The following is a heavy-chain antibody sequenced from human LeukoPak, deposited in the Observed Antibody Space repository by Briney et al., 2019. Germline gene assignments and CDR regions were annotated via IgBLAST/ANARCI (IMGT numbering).Heavy chain of an antibody. CDR1: GYTFTGYY. Sequence: ASVKVSCKASGYTFTGYYMHWVRQAPGQGLEWMRRINPNSGGTNYAQKFQGRVTMTRDTSISTAYVELSRLRSDDTAVYYCARDGGTDVEVPAAIQGSWFDPWGQGTLVTISS. D-gene: IGHD2-2*02. CDR2: INPNSGGT. CDR3: ARDGGTDVEVPAAIQGSWFDP. V-gene: IGHV1-2*06. J-gene: IGHJ5*02.